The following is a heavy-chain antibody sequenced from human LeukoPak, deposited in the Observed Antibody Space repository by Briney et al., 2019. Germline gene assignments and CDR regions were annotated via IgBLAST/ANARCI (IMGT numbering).Heavy chain of an antibody. Sequence: GGSLRLSCAASGFTFSSYAMSWVRQAPGKGLEWVSAISGSGGSTYYADSVKGRFTISRDNSKNTLYLQMNSLRAEDTAVYYCAKCLAAAGTIDWFDPWGQGTLVTVSS. V-gene: IGHV3-23*01. D-gene: IGHD6-13*01. CDR2: ISGSGGST. J-gene: IGHJ5*02. CDR1: GFTFSSYA. CDR3: AKCLAAAGTIDWFDP.